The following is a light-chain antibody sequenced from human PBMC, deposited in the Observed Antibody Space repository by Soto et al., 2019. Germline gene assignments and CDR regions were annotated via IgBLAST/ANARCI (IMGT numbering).Light chain of an antibody. J-gene: IGLJ1*01. V-gene: IGLV2-14*01. CDR3: SSYESSPTVLYV. Sequence: QSALTQPGSVSGSPGQSITISCIGTSSDVGDYNYVSWYQHHPGKAPKLIIYDVTDRPSGVATPFSGSKSGSTASLTISGLQAADEASDYCSSYESSPTVLYVFGTGTKLTVL. CDR2: DVT. CDR1: SSDVGDYNY.